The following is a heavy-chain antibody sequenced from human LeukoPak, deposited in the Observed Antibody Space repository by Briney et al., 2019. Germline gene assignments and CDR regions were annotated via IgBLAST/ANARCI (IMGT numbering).Heavy chain of an antibody. Sequence: GGSLRLSCAASGFTFSSYAMSWVRQAPGKGLEWVSAISGGGGSTYYADSVKGRFTISRDNSKNTLYLQMNSLRPEDTAIYYCAREGYYGSGSPPSLYFDYWGQGTLVTVSS. CDR2: ISGGGGST. V-gene: IGHV3-23*01. CDR3: AREGYYGSGSPPSLYFDY. D-gene: IGHD3-10*01. CDR1: GFTFSSYA. J-gene: IGHJ4*02.